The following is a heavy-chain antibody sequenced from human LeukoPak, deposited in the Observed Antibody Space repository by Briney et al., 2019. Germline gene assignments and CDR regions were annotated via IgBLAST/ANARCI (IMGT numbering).Heavy chain of an antibody. J-gene: IGHJ5*02. Sequence: GESLKISCKGSGYSFTSYWIGWVRQMPGKGLEWMGIIYPGDSDTRYSPSFQGQVTISAGKSISTAYLQWSSLKASDTAMYYCARRLYNWNSGEQFDPWGQGTLVTVSS. CDR3: ARRLYNWNSGEQFDP. CDR1: GYSFTSYW. V-gene: IGHV5-51*01. CDR2: IYPGDSDT. D-gene: IGHD1-1*01.